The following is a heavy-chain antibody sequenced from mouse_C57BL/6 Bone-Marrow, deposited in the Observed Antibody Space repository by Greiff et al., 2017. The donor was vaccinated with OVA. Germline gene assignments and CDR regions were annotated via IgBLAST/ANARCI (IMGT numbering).Heavy chain of an antibody. D-gene: IGHD2-4*01. CDR2: ISSGSSTI. Sequence: EVKLMESGGGLVKPGGSLKLSCAASGFTFSDYGMHWVRQAPEQGLEWVAYISSGSSTIYYADTVKGRFTISRDNAKNTLFLQMTSLRSEDTAMDYCARGAFYYDYWFAYWGQGTLVTVSA. J-gene: IGHJ3*01. CDR1: GFTFSDYG. CDR3: ARGAFYYDYWFAY. V-gene: IGHV5-17*01.